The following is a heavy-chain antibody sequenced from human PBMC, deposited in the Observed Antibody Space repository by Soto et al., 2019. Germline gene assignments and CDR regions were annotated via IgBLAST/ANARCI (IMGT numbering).Heavy chain of an antibody. Sequence: EVQLVESGGGLVKPGGSLRLSCAASGFTFSNAWMNWVRQAPGKGLEWVGRIKSKTDDGTTDYAAPVKGRFTISRDDSKNTLYLQMNSLKTEDTAVYYCTTDLMAITMIVGEGDDYWGQGTLVTVSS. CDR3: TTDLMAITMIVGEGDDY. CDR2: IKSKTDDGTT. J-gene: IGHJ4*02. D-gene: IGHD3-22*01. V-gene: IGHV3-15*07. CDR1: GFTFSNAW.